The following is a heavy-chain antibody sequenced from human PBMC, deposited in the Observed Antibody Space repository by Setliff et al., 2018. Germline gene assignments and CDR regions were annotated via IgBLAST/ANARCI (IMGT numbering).Heavy chain of an antibody. CDR3: ARLPGYCNGGNCYGYYTFDI. Sequence: PSETLSLTCSVSGDSVSSSSYYWGWIRQPPGKGLEWIGSINYSGITYYSPSLKSRVIVSVDTSKNQFSLKLSSVTAADTAVYYCARLPGYCNGGNCYGYYTFDIWGQGTMGTVS. V-gene: IGHV4-39*01. CDR2: INYSGIT. CDR1: GDSVSSSSYY. J-gene: IGHJ3*02. D-gene: IGHD2-15*01.